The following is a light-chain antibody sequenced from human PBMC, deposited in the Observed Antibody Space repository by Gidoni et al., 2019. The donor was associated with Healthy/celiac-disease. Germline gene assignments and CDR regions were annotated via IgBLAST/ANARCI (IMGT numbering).Light chain of an antibody. V-gene: IGKV1-39*01. J-gene: IGKJ1*01. Sequence: DIQMTQSPSSLSASVGDRVTITCRASQSISSYLNWDQQKPGKAPKRLIYAASSLQSGVPPRFSGSGSGTDFTLTISSLQPEDFATYYCQQSYSTPGTFGQXTKVEIK. CDR1: QSISSY. CDR2: AAS. CDR3: QQSYSTPGT.